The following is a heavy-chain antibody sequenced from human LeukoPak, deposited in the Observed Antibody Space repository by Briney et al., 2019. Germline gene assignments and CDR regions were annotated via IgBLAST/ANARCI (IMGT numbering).Heavy chain of an antibody. V-gene: IGHV3-53*01. CDR1: GFTVSSNY. J-gene: IGHJ3*01. CDR3: ARGASSWEYTTFDV. Sequence: PGGSLTLSCAASGFTVSSNYMSWVRQSPGRGLEWVSVIYSGGSTYYADSVEGRFTISRDNSNNALFLQMNSLRAEDMAIYYCARGASSWEYTTFDVWGQGTIVTVSS. D-gene: IGHD6-13*01. CDR2: IYSGGST.